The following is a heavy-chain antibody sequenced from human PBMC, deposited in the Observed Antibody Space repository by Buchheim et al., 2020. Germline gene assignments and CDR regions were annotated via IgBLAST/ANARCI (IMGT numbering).Heavy chain of an antibody. D-gene: IGHD2-15*01. CDR2: INPDGSDT. CDR1: GFTFSSDW. CDR3: TRSANFFRGMDV. Sequence: EERLVESGGGLGQPGGSLRLSCAASGFTFSSDWMHWVRQAPGKGLVWVSRINPDGSDTTYADSVKVRFTISRDTGRNTLYLQMNSLRGEDTAIYYCTRSANFFRGMDVWGQGTT. V-gene: IGHV3-74*01. J-gene: IGHJ6*02.